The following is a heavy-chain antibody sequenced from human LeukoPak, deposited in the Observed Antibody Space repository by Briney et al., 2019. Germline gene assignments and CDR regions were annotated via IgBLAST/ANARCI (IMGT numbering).Heavy chain of an antibody. CDR1: GFTFGLYW. CDR3: SRDGDTSGYSD. Sequence: GGSLRLSCAASGFTFGLYWMSWLRHVPGKGLEWVANIKQDGSEKYYLDSVRGRFTISRDNTRNSLYLQMNNLRAEDTAIYYCSRDGDTSGYSDWGQGTLVTVSS. D-gene: IGHD3-22*01. CDR2: IKQDGSEK. J-gene: IGHJ4*02. V-gene: IGHV3-7*01.